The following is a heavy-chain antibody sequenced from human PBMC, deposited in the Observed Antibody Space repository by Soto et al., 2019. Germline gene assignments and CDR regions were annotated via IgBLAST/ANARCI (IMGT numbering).Heavy chain of an antibody. D-gene: IGHD3-22*01. J-gene: IGHJ5*01. Sequence: ASVKVSCKASGYTFTSYYMHWVRQAPGQGLEWMGIINPSGGSTSYAQKLQGRVTMTRDTSTSTVHMELSSLRSEDTAVYYCARDRNVRDYYDSRGPLSWFHSRGKGPFLTVSS. V-gene: IGHV1-46*04. CDR2: INPSGGST. CDR1: GYTFTSYY. CDR3: ARDRNVRDYYDSRGPLSWFHS.